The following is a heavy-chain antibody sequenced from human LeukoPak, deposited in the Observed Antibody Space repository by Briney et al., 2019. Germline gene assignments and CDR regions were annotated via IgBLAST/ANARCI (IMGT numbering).Heavy chain of an antibody. CDR2: MNPNSGNT. D-gene: IGHD2-15*01. Sequence: GASVKVSCKASGYTFTSYDINWVRQATGQGLEWMGWMNPNSGNTGYAQKFQGRVTMTRNTSISTAYMELSSLRSEDTAVYYCARGLGHRYCSGGSCYWYGWFDPWGQGTLVTVPS. V-gene: IGHV1-8*01. CDR3: ARGLGHRYCSGGSCYWYGWFDP. CDR1: GYTFTSYD. J-gene: IGHJ5*02.